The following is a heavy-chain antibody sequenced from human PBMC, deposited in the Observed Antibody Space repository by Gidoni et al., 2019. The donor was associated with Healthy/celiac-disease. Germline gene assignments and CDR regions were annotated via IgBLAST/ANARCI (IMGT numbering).Heavy chain of an antibody. CDR2: ISSSSRTI. J-gene: IGHJ6*02. D-gene: IGHD3-3*01. CDR3: ARDYSDGPLRITIFGVANYGMDV. CDR1: GFTFSSYS. V-gene: IGHV3-48*04. Sequence: EVQLVESGGGLVQPGGSRRLSCAAAGFTFSSYSMNWVRQAPGKGLEWVSYISSSSRTIYYADSVKCRFTISRDNAKNSLYLQMNSLRAEDTAVYYCARDYSDGPLRITIFGVANYGMDVWGQGTTVTVSS.